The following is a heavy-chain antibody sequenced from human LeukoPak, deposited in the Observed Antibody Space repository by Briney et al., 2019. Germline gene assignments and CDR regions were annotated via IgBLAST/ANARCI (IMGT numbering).Heavy chain of an antibody. Sequence: PSETLPLTCTVSGGSISSYYWSWIRQPAGKGLEWIGRIYTSGSTNYNPSLKSRVTISVDTSKNQFSLKLSSVTAADTAVYYCARQGIAAALVGIEEGWFDPWGQGTLVTVSS. CDR1: GGSISSYY. CDR2: IYTSGST. D-gene: IGHD6-13*01. V-gene: IGHV4-4*07. CDR3: ARQGIAAALVGIEEGWFDP. J-gene: IGHJ5*02.